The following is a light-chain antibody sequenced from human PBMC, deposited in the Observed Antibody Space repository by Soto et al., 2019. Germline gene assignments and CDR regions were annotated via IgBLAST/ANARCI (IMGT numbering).Light chain of an antibody. CDR1: SSDVGSYNL. CDR2: EGS. Sequence: QSALTQPASVSGSPGQSITISCTGTSSDVGSYNLVSWYQQHPGKAPKLMIYEGSKRPSGVSNRFSGSKSGNTASLTISGLQAEEEDADYCCSYAGSSALGVFGGGTKLTVL. CDR3: CSYAGSSALGV. J-gene: IGLJ3*02. V-gene: IGLV2-23*01.